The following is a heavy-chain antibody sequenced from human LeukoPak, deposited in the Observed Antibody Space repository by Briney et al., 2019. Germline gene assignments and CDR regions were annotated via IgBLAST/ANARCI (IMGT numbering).Heavy chain of an antibody. CDR2: IWYDGSNK. Sequence: PGGSLRLSCAASGFTFSTYGMHWVRQAPGKGLEWVAVIWYDGSNKYYADSVKGRFTISRDNSKNTLYLQMNSLRAEDTAVYYCARDRRYCSGGPCYSEYFDYWGQGTLVTVSS. CDR1: GFTFSTYG. CDR3: ARDRRYCSGGPCYSEYFDY. V-gene: IGHV3-33*01. D-gene: IGHD2-15*01. J-gene: IGHJ4*02.